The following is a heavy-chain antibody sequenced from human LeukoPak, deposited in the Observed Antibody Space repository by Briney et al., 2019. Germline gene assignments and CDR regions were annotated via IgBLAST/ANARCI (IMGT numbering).Heavy chain of an antibody. D-gene: IGHD3-22*01. CDR3: ARVGYYDSTFDY. CDR2: ISSSGSTI. J-gene: IGHJ4*02. CDR1: GFIFSDYY. V-gene: IGHV3-11*01. Sequence: GGSLRLSCAASGFIFSDYYMSWIRQAPGEGLEWVSYISSSGSTIYYADSVKGRFTISRDNAKNSLYLQMNSLRAEDTAVYYCARVGYYDSTFDYWGQGTLVTVSS.